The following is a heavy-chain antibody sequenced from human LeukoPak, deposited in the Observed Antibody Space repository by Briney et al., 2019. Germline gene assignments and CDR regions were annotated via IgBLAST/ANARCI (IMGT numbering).Heavy chain of an antibody. CDR2: ISYDGSNK. J-gene: IGHJ4*02. Sequence: GGSLRLSCAASGFTFSSYGMHWVRQAPGKGLEWVAVISYDGSNKYYGDSVKGRFSISRDNSKNTLYLQMTSLRAEDTAVYYCAKDLRAQMATDDYWGQGTLVTVSS. CDR3: AKDLRAQMATDDY. D-gene: IGHD5-24*01. CDR1: GFTFSSYG. V-gene: IGHV3-30*18.